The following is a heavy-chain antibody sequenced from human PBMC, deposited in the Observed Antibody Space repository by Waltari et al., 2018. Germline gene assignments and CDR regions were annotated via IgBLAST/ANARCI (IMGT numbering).Heavy chain of an antibody. CDR2: GNSDGSST. V-gene: IGHV3-74*01. CDR1: GFTYSMYW. Sequence: EVQLVESGGGLVQPGGSLRLSCAASGFTYSMYWMHWVRQAPGKGLVWVLHGNSDGSSTSYSESVKGRFTISKDNAKNTVYLQMNSLRAEDTAIYYCARGARRTTVTTGWWYFDLWGRGTLVTVSA. CDR3: ARGARRTTVTTGWWYFDL. D-gene: IGHD4-17*01. J-gene: IGHJ2*01.